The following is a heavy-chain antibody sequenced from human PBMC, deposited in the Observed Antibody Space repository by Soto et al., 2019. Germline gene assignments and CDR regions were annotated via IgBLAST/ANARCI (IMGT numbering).Heavy chain of an antibody. CDR1: GFSFKNYA. CDR2: ISHNDEPKI. V-gene: IGHV3-30-3*01. J-gene: IGHJ4*01. D-gene: IGHD3-10*01. Sequence: QVQLVESGGGVVQPGSSLRLSCAASGFSFKNYAFHWVRQAPGKGLEWVALISHNDEPKIFYADSVQGRFTISRDNFKNPVSLQMNGLRDEDTAVYHCARGVRAETYYNAFDYWGQGTQVTVSS. CDR3: ARGVRAETYYNAFDY.